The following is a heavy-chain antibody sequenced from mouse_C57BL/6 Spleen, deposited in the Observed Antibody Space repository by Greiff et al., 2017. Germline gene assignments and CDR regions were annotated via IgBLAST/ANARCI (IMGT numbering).Heavy chain of an antibody. D-gene: IGHD1-1*01. CDR2: INPNNGGT. Sequence: VQLQQSGPELVKPGASVKISCKASGYTFTDYYMNWVKQSHGKSLKWIGDINPNNGGTSYNQKFKGKATLTVDKSSSTAYMELRSLTSEDSAVYYCARPYYYGSNYAMDYWGQGTSVTVSS. CDR3: ARPYYYGSNYAMDY. J-gene: IGHJ4*01. CDR1: GYTFTDYY. V-gene: IGHV1-26*01.